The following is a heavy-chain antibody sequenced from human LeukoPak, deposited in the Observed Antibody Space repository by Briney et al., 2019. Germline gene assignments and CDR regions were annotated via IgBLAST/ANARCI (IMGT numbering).Heavy chain of an antibody. J-gene: IGHJ6*03. CDR3: AKYYFSPRHYYYYMDV. Sequence: PGGSLRLSCAATGFSFRDRYMSWIRQAPGKGMEWVAYISPNSDNIHYADSVKGRFTISRDNAKNSLFLQVNSLRAEDTAVYYCAKYYFSPRHYYYYMDVWGKGTTVTVSS. D-gene: IGHD3-10*01. CDR2: ISPNSDNI. CDR1: GFSFRDRY. V-gene: IGHV3-11*04.